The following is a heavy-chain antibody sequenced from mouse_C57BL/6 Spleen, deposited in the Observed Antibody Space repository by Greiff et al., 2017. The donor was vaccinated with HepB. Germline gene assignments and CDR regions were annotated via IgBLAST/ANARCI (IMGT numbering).Heavy chain of an antibody. CDR2: IRNKANGYTT. J-gene: IGHJ3*01. CDR3: ARYGNYEFAY. D-gene: IGHD2-1*01. CDR1: GFTFTDYY. Sequence: EVKVVESGGGLVQPGGSLSLSCAASGFTFTDYYMSWVRQPPGKALEWLGFIRNKANGYTTEYSASVKGRFTISRDNSQSILYLQMNALRAEDSATYYCARYGNYEFAYWGQGTLVTVSA. V-gene: IGHV7-3*01.